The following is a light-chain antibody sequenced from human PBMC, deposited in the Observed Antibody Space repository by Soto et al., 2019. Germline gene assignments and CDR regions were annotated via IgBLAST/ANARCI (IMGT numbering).Light chain of an antibody. J-gene: IGKJ4*01. V-gene: IGKV1-33*01. CDR2: DAS. CDR3: QQFDDLPLT. CDR1: HDIKKY. Sequence: DIQMTQSPSSLSASVGDRVTITCQASHDIKKYLNWYQQKAHKVPKLLIHDASTLATGVPSRFTGSGSGTHFTLTINSLQPEDVATYYCQQFDDLPLTFGGGTKVDI.